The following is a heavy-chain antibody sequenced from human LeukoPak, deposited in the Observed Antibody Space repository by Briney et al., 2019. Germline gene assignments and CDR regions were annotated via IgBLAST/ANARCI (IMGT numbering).Heavy chain of an antibody. CDR2: IKQDGSEK. J-gene: IGHJ1*01. CDR3: ARARALAVAGTVYFQH. V-gene: IGHV3-7*03. D-gene: IGHD6-19*01. CDR1: GFSFSSYG. Sequence: PGRSLRLSCAASGFSFSSYGMHWVRQAPGKGLEWVANIKQDGSEKYYVDSVKGRFTISRDNAKNSLYLQMNSLRAEDTAVYYCARARALAVAGTVYFQHWGQGTLVTVSS.